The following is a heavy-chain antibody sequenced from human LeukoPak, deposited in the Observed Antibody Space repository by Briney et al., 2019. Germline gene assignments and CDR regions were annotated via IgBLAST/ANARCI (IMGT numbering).Heavy chain of an antibody. CDR1: GYTFTSYG. J-gene: IGHJ6*03. D-gene: IGHD6-13*01. CDR3: ARNPSAAEGGDYYYYMDV. Sequence: ASVKVSCKASGYTFTSYGISWVRQAPGQGLEWMGWISAYNGNTNYAQKLQGRVTMTTDTSTSTAYMELRSLRSDDTAVYYCARNPSAAEGGDYYYYMDVWGKGTTVTVSS. CDR2: ISAYNGNT. V-gene: IGHV1-18*01.